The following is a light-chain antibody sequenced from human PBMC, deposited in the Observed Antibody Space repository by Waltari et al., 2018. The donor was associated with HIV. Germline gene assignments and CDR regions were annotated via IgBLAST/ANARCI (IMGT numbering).Light chain of an antibody. CDR1: QSVSTNY. Sequence: EIVLTQSPGTPSLSPGERVTLSCRASQSVSTNYLTWYQQKPGQAPRVLIYGASSRATGIPDRFSGSGSGTDFTLTISRLEPEDSAVYFCQQYGNAPLYSFGQGTNLEIK. CDR3: QQYGNAPLYS. V-gene: IGKV3-20*01. CDR2: GAS. J-gene: IGKJ2*03.